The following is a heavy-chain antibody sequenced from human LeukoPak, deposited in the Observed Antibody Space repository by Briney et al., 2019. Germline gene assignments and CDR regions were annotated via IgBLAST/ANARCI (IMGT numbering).Heavy chain of an antibody. D-gene: IGHD2-21*01. V-gene: IGHV3-7*04. CDR3: VKGDWYFES. CDR1: GFNFGDSR. CDR2: VNQDGTEK. Sequence: TGGPLRLSCAASGFNFGDSRMTWVRQAPGKGLQWVANVNQDGTEKHFLDSVEGRFTISRDNAKKSLYLQMSSLRPEDTALYFCVKGDWYFESWGQGTLVTVSS. J-gene: IGHJ4*02.